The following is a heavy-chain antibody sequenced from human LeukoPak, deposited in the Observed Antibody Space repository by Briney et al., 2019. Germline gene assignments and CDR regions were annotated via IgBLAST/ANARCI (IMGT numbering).Heavy chain of an antibody. V-gene: IGHV3-30-3*01. CDR3: ARVESYYYYYYMDV. J-gene: IGHJ6*03. CDR1: GFTFSSYA. D-gene: IGHD1-1*01. Sequence: GGSLRLSCAASGFTFSSYAMHWVRQAPGKGLEWVAVISYDGSNKYYADSVKGRFTISRDNSKNTLYLQMNSLRAEDTAVYYCARVESYYYYYYMDVWGKGTTVTVSS. CDR2: ISYDGSNK.